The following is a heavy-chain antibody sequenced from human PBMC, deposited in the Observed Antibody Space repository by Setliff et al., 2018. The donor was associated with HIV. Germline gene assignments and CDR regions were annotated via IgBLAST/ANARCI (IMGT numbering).Heavy chain of an antibody. J-gene: IGHJ3*02. D-gene: IGHD3-3*01. Sequence: TLSLTCTVSGGSISSSNYCSGWIRQSPGKGLEWIGSIYYSGSTYYNSSLKSRVTISVDTSKNQFSLKVNSVTAADTAVYYCARADYDVWSAYPDAFDIWGQGTMVTVSS. CDR1: GGSISSSNYC. CDR2: IYYSGST. CDR3: ARADYDVWSAYPDAFDI. V-gene: IGHV4-39*01.